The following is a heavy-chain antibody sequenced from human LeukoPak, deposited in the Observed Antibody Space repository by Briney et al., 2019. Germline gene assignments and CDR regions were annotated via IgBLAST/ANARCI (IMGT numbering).Heavy chain of an antibody. CDR2: INAGNGNT. CDR3: ARVLYYYDSSGYYYFDY. J-gene: IGHJ4*02. CDR1: GYTFTSYA. Sequence: ASVKVSCKASGYTFTSYAMHWVRQAPGQRLEWMGWINAGNGNTKYSQKFQGRVTITRDTSASTAYMELSSLRSEDTAVYYYARVLYYYDSSGYYYFDYWGQGTLVTVSS. V-gene: IGHV1-3*01. D-gene: IGHD3-22*01.